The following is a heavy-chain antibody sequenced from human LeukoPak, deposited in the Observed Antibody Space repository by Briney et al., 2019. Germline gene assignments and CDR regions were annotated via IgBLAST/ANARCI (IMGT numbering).Heavy chain of an antibody. D-gene: IGHD5-18*01. CDR3: ANVDTAMGTFDY. V-gene: IGHV3-15*01. J-gene: IGHJ4*02. CDR2: IKSKTDGGTT. Sequence: GGSLRLSCAASGFTFSNAWMSWVRQAPGKGLEWVGRIKSKTDGGTTDYAAPVKGRFTISRDDSKNTLYLQMNSLRAEDTAVYYCANVDTAMGTFDYWGQGTLVTVSS. CDR1: GFTFSNAW.